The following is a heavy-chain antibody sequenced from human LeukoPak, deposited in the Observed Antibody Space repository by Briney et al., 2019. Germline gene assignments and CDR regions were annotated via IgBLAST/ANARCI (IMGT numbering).Heavy chain of an antibody. V-gene: IGHV3-7*01. J-gene: IGHJ4*02. CDR3: ARVGTAEGTLEDY. CDR1: GFTFSESW. Sequence: HPGGSLRLSCAASGFTFSESWMSWVRQAPGKGLEWVGSIKQDGSEKYYVDSVKGRFTISRDNAKNSLYLQMNSLSAEDTAVYYCARVGTAEGTLEDYWGQGTLVTVSS. CDR2: IKQDGSEK. D-gene: IGHD6-13*01.